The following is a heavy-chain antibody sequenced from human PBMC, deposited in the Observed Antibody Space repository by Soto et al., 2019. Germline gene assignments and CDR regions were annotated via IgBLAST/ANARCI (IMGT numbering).Heavy chain of an antibody. J-gene: IGHJ6*03. V-gene: IGHV3-33*01. CDR2: IWYDGSNK. D-gene: IGHD3-3*01. CDR1: GFTFSSYG. CDR3: ARDNRGVYYDFWSGQTYYYYYYMDV. Sequence: GGSLRLSCAASGFTFSSYGMHWVRQAPGKGLEWVAVIWYDGSNKYYADSVKGRFTISRDNSKNTLYLQMNSLRAEDTAVYYCARDNRGVYYDFWSGQTYYYYYYMDVWGKGTTVTVSS.